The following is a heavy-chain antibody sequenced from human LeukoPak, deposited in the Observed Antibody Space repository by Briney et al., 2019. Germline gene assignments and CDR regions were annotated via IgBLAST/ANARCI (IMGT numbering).Heavy chain of an antibody. D-gene: IGHD3-16*02. CDR2: INPNSGGT. V-gene: IGHV1-2*02. CDR3: ARGPGDYVWGSYRPFDY. J-gene: IGHJ4*02. CDR1: GYTFTRYY. Sequence: GASVKVSCKASGYTFTRYYMHWVRQAPGQGREGMGWINPNSGGTNYAQKFQGRVTMTRDTSISTAYMELSRLRSDDTAVYYCARGPGDYVWGSYRPFDYWGQGTLVTVSS.